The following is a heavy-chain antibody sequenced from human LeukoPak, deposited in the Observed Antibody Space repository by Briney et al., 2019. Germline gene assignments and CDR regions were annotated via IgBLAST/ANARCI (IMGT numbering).Heavy chain of an antibody. J-gene: IGHJ3*01. CDR2: IFHIGVT. V-gene: IGHV4-4*02. CDR3: ARGGRSAFDV. Sequence: SGTLSLTCAVSGGSISSDHWWSWVRQPPGKSLEWIGEIFHIGVTNYKPSLKSRVSMSVDKSRHQFSLNLRSMTAADTAVYFCARGGRSAFDVWGPGTKVIVS. CDR1: GGSISSDHW.